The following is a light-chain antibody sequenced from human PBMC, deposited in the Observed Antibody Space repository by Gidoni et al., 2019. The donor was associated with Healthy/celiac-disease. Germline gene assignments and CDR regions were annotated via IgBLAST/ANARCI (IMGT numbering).Light chain of an antibody. CDR1: QSVSSSY. J-gene: IGKJ5*01. CDR2: GAS. V-gene: IGKV3-20*01. CDR3: QQYGSSPRT. Sequence: LSCRASQSVSSSYLAWYQQKPGQAPRLLIYGASSRATGIPDRFSGSGSGTDFTLTISRLEPEDFAVYYCQQYGSSPRTFGQGTRLEIK.